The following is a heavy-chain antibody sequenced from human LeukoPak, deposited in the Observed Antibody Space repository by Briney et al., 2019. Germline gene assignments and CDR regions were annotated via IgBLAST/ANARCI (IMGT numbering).Heavy chain of an antibody. CDR2: VYPGDSDT. V-gene: IGHV5-51*01. CDR1: GYSFTSYW. J-gene: IGHJ4*02. D-gene: IGHD6-19*01. CDR3: ARPLRWDSSGLGY. Sequence: GESLKISCKGSGYSFTSYWIGWVRQMPGKGLEWMGIVYPGDSDTRYSPSFQGQVTISADKSISTAYLQWSSLKASDTAMYFCARPLRWDSSGLGYWGQGTLVTVSS.